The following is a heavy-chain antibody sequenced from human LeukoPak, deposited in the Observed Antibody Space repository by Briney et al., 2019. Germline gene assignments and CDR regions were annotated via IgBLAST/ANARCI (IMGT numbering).Heavy chain of an antibody. V-gene: IGHV3-NL1*01. CDR3: AGSLAYCGGDCRLGDH. Sequence: GGSLRLSCAASGFTFSSYGMHWVRQAPGKGLEWVSVINSGGSTYYADSVKGRFTISRDNSKNTLYLQMNSLRAEDTAVYYCAGSLAYCGGDCRLGDHWGQGTLVTVSS. J-gene: IGHJ4*02. D-gene: IGHD2-21*02. CDR1: GFTFSSYG. CDR2: INSGGST.